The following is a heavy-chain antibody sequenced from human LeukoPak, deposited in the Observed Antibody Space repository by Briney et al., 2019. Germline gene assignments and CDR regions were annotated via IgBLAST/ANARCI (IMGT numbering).Heavy chain of an antibody. CDR1: GFTFTSYG. CDR2: IRHDGSNK. Sequence: GGSLTVSCTASGFTFTSYGMHWVRQAPGKGLEWVAFIRHDGSNKYYADSVQGRFTIPRDNSKNAVYLQMNSLRAEDTAVYYCAKKGGSYLPNWFDPWGQGTLVTVSS. CDR3: AKKGGSYLPNWFDP. J-gene: IGHJ5*02. D-gene: IGHD1-26*01. V-gene: IGHV3-30*02.